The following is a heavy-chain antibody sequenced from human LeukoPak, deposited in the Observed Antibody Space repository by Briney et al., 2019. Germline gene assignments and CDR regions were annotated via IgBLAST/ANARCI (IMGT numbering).Heavy chain of an antibody. V-gene: IGHV1-69*13. J-gene: IGHJ6*03. CDR2: IIPIFGTA. CDR3: ARVRTTVVTPGYYYYMDV. Sequence: GASVKVSCKASGYTFTSYDINWVRQATGQGLEWMGGIIPIFGTANYAQKFQGRVTITADESTSTAYMELSSLRSEDTAVYYCARVRTTVVTPGYYYYMDVWGKGTTVTVSS. CDR1: GYTFTSYD. D-gene: IGHD4-23*01.